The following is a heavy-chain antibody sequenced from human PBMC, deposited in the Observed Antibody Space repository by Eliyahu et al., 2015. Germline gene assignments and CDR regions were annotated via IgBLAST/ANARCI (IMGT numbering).Heavy chain of an antibody. J-gene: IGHJ4*02. CDR3: ARAPGQLVVGATLGFDY. V-gene: IGHV3-74*01. Sequence: EVQLVESGGGLVQPGGSLRLSCAASGFTFSSYWMHWVRQAPGKGLVWVSRINSDGSSTSYADSVKGRFTISRDNAKNTLYLQMNSLRAEDTAVYYCARAPGQLVVGATLGFDYWGQGTLVTVSS. CDR1: GFTFSSYW. D-gene: IGHD1-26*01. CDR2: INSDGSST.